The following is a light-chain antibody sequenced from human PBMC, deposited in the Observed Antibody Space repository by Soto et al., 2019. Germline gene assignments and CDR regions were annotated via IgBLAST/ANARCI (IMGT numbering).Light chain of an antibody. J-gene: IGKJ2*01. CDR1: QSVGNS. V-gene: IGKV3-15*01. CDR2: GAS. CDR3: QQYNNWPEYT. Sequence: VVLTQSPGTLSVSPGEGVTLSCRASQSVGNSMAWYQQKPGQAPRLLIFGASTRVTGIPARFSGSGSGTEFTLTITSLQSDDFAVYYCQQYNNWPEYTFGPGTQLEIK.